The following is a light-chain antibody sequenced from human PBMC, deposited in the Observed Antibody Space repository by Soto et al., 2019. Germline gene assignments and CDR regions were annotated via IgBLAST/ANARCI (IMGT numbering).Light chain of an antibody. CDR3: SSYTSSSTQV. CDR2: DVS. Sequence: QSALTQPASVSGSPGQSITISCTGTSSDVGGYNYVSWYQHHPGKAPKRMIHDVSNRPSGVSNRFSGSKSGNTASLTISGLQAEDEADYYCSSYTSSSTQVFGTGTKVTVL. CDR1: SSDVGGYNY. V-gene: IGLV2-14*03. J-gene: IGLJ1*01.